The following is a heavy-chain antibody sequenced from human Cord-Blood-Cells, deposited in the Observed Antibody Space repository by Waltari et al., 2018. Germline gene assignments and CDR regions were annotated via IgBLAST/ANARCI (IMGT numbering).Heavy chain of an antibody. Sequence: VQPQQWGAGLLKPSETLSLTCAVYGGSFSGYYWSWIRQPPGKGLEWIGEINHSGSTNYNPSLKSRVTIPVDTSKNQFSLKLSSVTAADTAVYYCARSKALAGAAAGFDYWGQGTLVTVSS. CDR2: INHSGST. CDR3: ARSKALAGAAAGFDY. V-gene: IGHV4-34*01. D-gene: IGHD6-13*01. J-gene: IGHJ4*02. CDR1: GGSFSGYY.